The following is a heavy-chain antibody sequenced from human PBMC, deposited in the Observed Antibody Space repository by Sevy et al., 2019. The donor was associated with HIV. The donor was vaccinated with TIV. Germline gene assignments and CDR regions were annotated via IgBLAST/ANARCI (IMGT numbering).Heavy chain of an antibody. CDR2: GSLVGGSK. J-gene: IGHJ3*02. CDR3: VRERARSITFDI. D-gene: IGHD3-16*01. V-gene: IGHV3-30-3*01. Sequence: GGSWGSPCKAPGFTFNNFLIPGVARPPAKELRWVAVGSLVGGSKYYADSVRGRFTVSRDNSKNTVYLQLNSLRAEDTAVYYCVRERARSITFDIWGQGTLVNVSS. CDR1: GFTFNNFL.